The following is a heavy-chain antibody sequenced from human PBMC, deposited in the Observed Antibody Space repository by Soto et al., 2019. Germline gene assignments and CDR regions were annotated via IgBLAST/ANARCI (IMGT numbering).Heavy chain of an antibody. Sequence: GGSLRLSCAASGFTFSSYAMSWVRQAPGKGLEWVSAISGSGGSTYYADSVKGRFTISRDNSKNTLYLQMNSLRAEDTAVYYCAKDETRIWFGELLLAGTFDYSGPGPLLTVSS. D-gene: IGHD3-10*01. CDR3: AKDETRIWFGELLLAGTFDY. CDR1: GFTFSSYA. V-gene: IGHV3-23*01. J-gene: IGHJ4*02. CDR2: ISGSGGST.